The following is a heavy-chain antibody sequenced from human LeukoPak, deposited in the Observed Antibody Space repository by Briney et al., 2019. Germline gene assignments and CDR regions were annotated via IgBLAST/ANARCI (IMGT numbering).Heavy chain of an antibody. D-gene: IGHD3-10*01. J-gene: IGHJ4*02. CDR1: GGSINNYY. CDR2: ISYSGTT. V-gene: IGHV4-59*01. Sequence: SETLSLTCTVSGGSINNYYWNWIRQSPRKGLEWIGYISYSGTTYYNPFLKSRVTMSVDTSKNQFSLRLSSVTAADTAVYYCARSIKLPWFGELSLEYWGQGKLVTVYS. CDR3: ARSIKLPWFGELSLEY.